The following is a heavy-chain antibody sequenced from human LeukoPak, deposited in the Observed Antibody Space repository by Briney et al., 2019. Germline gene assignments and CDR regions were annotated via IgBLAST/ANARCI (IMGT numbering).Heavy chain of an antibody. D-gene: IGHD6-13*01. CDR2: VNPNSGGT. J-gene: IGHJ6*03. CDR3: AKLAGSWYYYYYMDV. V-gene: IGHV1-2*02. CDR1: GYTFTGYY. Sequence: ASVKVSCKASGYTFTGYYIHWVRQAPGQGLEWMGWVNPNSGGTNYAQMFQGRVTLTSDTSISTAYMELSGLRFDDTAVYYCAKLAGSWYYYYYMDVWGKGTTVTVSS.